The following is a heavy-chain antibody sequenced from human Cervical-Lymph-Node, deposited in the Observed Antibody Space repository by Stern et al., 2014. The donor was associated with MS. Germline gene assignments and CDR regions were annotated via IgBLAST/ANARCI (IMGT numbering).Heavy chain of an antibody. Sequence: VQLVESGGGLVQPGGSLRLSCADSGFTFARYWMHWVRQVPGKGLVWVSRIDEDGSFTSYADFAKGRFTISRDNAKNTLYLQMNSLRADDTAIYYCGRDLSGRYDHWGQGTLVTVSS. D-gene: IGHD6-25*01. CDR3: GRDLSGRYDH. J-gene: IGHJ5*02. CDR2: IDEDGSFT. CDR1: GFTFARYW. V-gene: IGHV3-74*03.